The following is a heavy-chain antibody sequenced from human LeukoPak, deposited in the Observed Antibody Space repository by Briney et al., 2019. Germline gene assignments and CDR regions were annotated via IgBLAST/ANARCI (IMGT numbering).Heavy chain of an antibody. Sequence: GASVKVSCKVSGYTLTELSMHWVRQAPGNGLEWMGGFDPEDGETIYAQKFQGRVTMTEDTSTDTAYMELSSLRSEDTAVYYCAIGVSSGWYYFDYWGQGTLVTVSS. CDR2: FDPEDGET. CDR1: GYTLTELS. D-gene: IGHD6-19*01. V-gene: IGHV1-24*01. J-gene: IGHJ4*02. CDR3: AIGVSSGWYYFDY.